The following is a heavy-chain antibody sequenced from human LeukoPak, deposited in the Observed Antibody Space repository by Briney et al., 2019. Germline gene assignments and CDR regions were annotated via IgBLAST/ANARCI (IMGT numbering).Heavy chain of an antibody. J-gene: IGHJ5*02. V-gene: IGHV4-4*07. CDR2: IYASGST. D-gene: IGHD3-10*01. CDR3: ARAKISGEFYFDP. Sequence: SETLSLTCTVSGDSISSYYWSWIRQPAGKGLEWIGRIYASGSTKFNPSLKSRVTMSVDTSQNQFSLKLNYVAAADTAVYYCARAKISGEFYFDPWGQGTLVTVSS. CDR1: GDSISSYY.